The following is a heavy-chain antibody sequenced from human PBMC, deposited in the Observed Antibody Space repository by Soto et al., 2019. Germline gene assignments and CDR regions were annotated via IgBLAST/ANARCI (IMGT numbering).Heavy chain of an antibody. V-gene: IGHV4-59*01. CDR3: ARDRGPYTGFFDY. Sequence: QVQLQESGPGLVKPSETLSLTCSVSGGSSDYYYCSWIRQPPGKGLEWIAYVYSSGATNYNPFLKSRAPISVDTSKDQFSLKLSSVTAADTAVYYCARDRGPYTGFFDYWGQGTLVTVSS. J-gene: IGHJ4*02. CDR2: VYSSGAT. CDR1: GGSSDYYY. D-gene: IGHD2-8*02.